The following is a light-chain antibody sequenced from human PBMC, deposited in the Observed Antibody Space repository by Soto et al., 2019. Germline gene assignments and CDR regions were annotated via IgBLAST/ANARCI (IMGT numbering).Light chain of an antibody. Sequence: QSALTQPASVSGSPGQSITISCTGTSSDIGRHDHVFWYQQHPKKAPRLLIFDVSNRPSGISNRFSGSKSGNTASLTISGLQTEDEADYHCSSYAGANTLLFGGGTQLTVL. J-gene: IGLJ3*02. V-gene: IGLV2-14*03. CDR2: DVS. CDR3: SSYAGANTLL. CDR1: SSDIGRHDH.